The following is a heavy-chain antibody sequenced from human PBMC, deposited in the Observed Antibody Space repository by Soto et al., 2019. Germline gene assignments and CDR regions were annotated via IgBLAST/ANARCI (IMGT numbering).Heavy chain of an antibody. CDR3: ARDYDYVWGTHRHTHYY. CDR1: GHTFTDYG. V-gene: IGHV1-18*01. Sequence: QVQLVQSGSEVKKPGASVTVSCKTSGHTFTDYGISWVRQAPGQGLEWMGWISTYNGNTDYAQKAQTRVTVTTDTPTSTVYMELRSLTSDDTSVYFCARDYDYVWGTHRHTHYYWGQGTLVTISS. D-gene: IGHD3-16*02. CDR2: ISTYNGNT. J-gene: IGHJ4*02.